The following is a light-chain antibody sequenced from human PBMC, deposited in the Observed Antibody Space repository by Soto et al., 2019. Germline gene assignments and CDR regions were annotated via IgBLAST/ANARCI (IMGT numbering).Light chain of an antibody. Sequence: IVMKQSPASLSLSAGERATLSCRASQSVSRYLAWYQQKHGQAPRLLIYDASNRATGIPARFSGIESGTDGTLTISSLETEDGTVYDGQQWNKWPLTFGQGTKVDIK. CDR1: QSVSRY. CDR2: DAS. V-gene: IGKV3-11*01. J-gene: IGKJ1*01. CDR3: QQWNKWPLT.